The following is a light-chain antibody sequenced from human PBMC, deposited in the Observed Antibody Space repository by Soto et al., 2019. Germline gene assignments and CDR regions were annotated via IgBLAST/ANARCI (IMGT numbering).Light chain of an antibody. J-gene: IGKJ5*01. Sequence: EIVLTQSPGTLSLSPGERATLSCRASQSVSYYLAWYQQKPGQAPRLLIYGTSNRATGIPARFSGSGSGTDFTLTISSLEPEDFAVYYCQQRSNWPVTFGQGTRLEIK. V-gene: IGKV3-11*01. CDR3: QQRSNWPVT. CDR2: GTS. CDR1: QSVSYY.